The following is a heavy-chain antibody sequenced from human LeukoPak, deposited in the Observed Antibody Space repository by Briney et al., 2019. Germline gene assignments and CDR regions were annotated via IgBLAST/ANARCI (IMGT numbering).Heavy chain of an antibody. D-gene: IGHD3-9*01. V-gene: IGHV1-2*02. CDR2: INPNSGGT. CDR1: GYTFTSYY. CDR3: ARVVDDILTGYYREDAFDI. J-gene: IGHJ3*02. Sequence: ASVKVSCKASGYTFTSYYMHWVRQAPGQGLEWMGWINPNSGGTNYAQKFQGRVTMTRDTSISTAYMELSGLRSDDTAVYYCARVVDDILTGYYREDAFDIWGQGTMVTVSS.